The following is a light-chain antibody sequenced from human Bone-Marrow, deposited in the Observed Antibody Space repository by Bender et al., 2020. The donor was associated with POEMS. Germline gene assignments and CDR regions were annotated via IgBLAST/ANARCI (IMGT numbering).Light chain of an antibody. CDR3: QAWDSSTFVV. CDR2: DDT. J-gene: IGLJ2*01. CDR1: SIGGKS. Sequence: LTQPPSVSVAPGQTARITCGGNSIGGKSVQWYQQRPGQAPVLVVYDDTDRPSGIPERFSGSNSGNTATLTISGTQAMDEADYYCQAWDSSTFVVFGGGTKLTVL. V-gene: IGLV3-21*02.